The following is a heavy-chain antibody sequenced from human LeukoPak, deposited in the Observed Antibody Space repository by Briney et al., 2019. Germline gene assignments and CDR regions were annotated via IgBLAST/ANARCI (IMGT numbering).Heavy chain of an antibody. J-gene: IGHJ4*02. V-gene: IGHV3-33*01. CDR3: ARAKGDLIDY. CDR2: MWHDGSNK. D-gene: IGHD2-21*02. CDR1: GFNLSVYG. Sequence: GRSLRLSCTASGFNLSVYGMHWVRQALGKGLEWVAVMWHDGSNKHYADSVKGRCTMSRDKSKNTLYLEMNSLRGEDTAVYYCARAKGDLIDYWGQGTMVIVSS.